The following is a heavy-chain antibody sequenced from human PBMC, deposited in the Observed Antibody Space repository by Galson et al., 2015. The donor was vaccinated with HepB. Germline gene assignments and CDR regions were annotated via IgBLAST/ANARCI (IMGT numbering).Heavy chain of an antibody. Sequence: SLRLSCAASGFSFMSTWMNWVRQAPGKGLEWVGRIKSKTDGGTSDYAAPVKGRFTISRDGSKNTLYLQMNSLKIEDTAVYYCARDGGCSNLRCPYHSLNPWGQGTAVTVSS. D-gene: IGHD3-16*01. V-gene: IGHV3-15*07. CDR1: GFSFMSTW. CDR2: IKSKTDGGTS. CDR3: ARDGGCSNLRCPYHSLNP. J-gene: IGHJ4*02.